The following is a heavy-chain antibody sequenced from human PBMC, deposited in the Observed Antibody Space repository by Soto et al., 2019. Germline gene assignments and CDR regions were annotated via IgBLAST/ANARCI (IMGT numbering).Heavy chain of an antibody. V-gene: IGHV1-18*01. CDR2: ISAYNGNT. CDR3: ARVLPERSLIAAAGIFPWFDP. Sequence: ASVKVSCKASGYTFTSYGISWVRQAPGQGLEWMGWISAYNGNTNYAQKLQGRVTMTTDTSTSTAYMELRSLRSDDTAVYYCARVLPERSLIAAAGIFPWFDPWGQGTLVTVSS. CDR1: GYTFTSYG. D-gene: IGHD6-13*01. J-gene: IGHJ5*02.